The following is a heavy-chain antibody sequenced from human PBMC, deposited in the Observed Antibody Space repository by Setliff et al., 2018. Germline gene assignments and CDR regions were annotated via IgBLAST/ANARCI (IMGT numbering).Heavy chain of an antibody. CDR1: GFNFKTSS. CDR3: ATSSYYDNAGYRFIDN. V-gene: IGHV3-21*05. D-gene: IGHD3-9*01. Sequence: GSLSLSCVGLGFNFKTSSLNWVRQALGKGLEWLSYVSPRSTFIHVADSVRGRFTVSRDDASVSVLLQMNSLRAEDTGIYYCATSSYYDNAGYRFIDNWGQGTQVTVSS. CDR2: VSPRSTFI. J-gene: IGHJ4*02.